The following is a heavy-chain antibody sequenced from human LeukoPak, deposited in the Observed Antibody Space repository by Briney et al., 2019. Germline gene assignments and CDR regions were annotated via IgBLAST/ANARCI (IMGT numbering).Heavy chain of an antibody. CDR2: IYYSGST. V-gene: IGHV4-59*01. CDR1: GGSISSYY. Sequence: PSETLSLTCTVSGGSISSYYWSWIRQPPGKGLEWIGYIYYSGSTNHNPSLKSRVTISVDTSKNQFSLKLSSVTAADTAVYYCARVTSSSWYYYYYYMDVWGKGTTVTVSS. D-gene: IGHD6-13*01. CDR3: ARVTSSSWYYYYYYMDV. J-gene: IGHJ6*03.